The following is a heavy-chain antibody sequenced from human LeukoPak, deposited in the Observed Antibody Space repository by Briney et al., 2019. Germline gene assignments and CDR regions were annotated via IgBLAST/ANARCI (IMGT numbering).Heavy chain of an antibody. J-gene: IGHJ4*02. CDR3: ARQWSGYPRYFDY. Sequence: SETLSLTCTVSGGSISSSSYYWGWIRQPPGKGLEWIGSIYYSGSTYYNPSLKSRVTISVDTSKNQFSLKLSSVTAADTAVYYCARQWSGYPRYFDYWGQGTLVTVS. CDR1: GGSISSSSYY. V-gene: IGHV4-39*01. CDR2: IYYSGST. D-gene: IGHD3-3*01.